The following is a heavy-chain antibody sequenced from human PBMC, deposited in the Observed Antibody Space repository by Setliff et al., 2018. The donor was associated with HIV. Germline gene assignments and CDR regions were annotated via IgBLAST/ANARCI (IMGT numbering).Heavy chain of an antibody. CDR1: GFTFSNYW. J-gene: IGHJ5*02. V-gene: IGHV3-7*03. Sequence: GGSLRLSCAAPGFTFSNYWMDWVRQAPGKGLEWVATIKQDGSEIYYMDSVKGRFTISRDNARTSLYLEMSSLRAEDTAVYLCANLWEVGAWGQGTLVTVSS. CDR2: IKQDGSEI. D-gene: IGHD1-26*01. CDR3: ANLWEVGA.